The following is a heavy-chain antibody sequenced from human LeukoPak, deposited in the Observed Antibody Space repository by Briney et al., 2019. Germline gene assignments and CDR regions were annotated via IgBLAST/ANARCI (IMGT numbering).Heavy chain of an antibody. J-gene: IGHJ4*02. CDR3: ARSGRNYYDSSGYRDFDY. CDR2: TYYSGST. Sequence: PSETLSLTCTVSGGSISSYYWSWIRQPPGKGLEWIGYTYYSGSTNYNPSLKSRVTISVDTSKNQFSLKLSSVTAADTAVYYCARSGRNYYDSSGYRDFDYWGQGTLVTVSS. D-gene: IGHD3-22*01. CDR1: GGSISSYY. V-gene: IGHV4-59*01.